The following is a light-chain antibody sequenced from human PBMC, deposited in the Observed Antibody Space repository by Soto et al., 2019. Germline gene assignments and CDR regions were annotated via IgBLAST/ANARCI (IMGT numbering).Light chain of an antibody. J-gene: IGKJ2*03. CDR3: QQSHITQYS. CDR2: GAS. CDR1: QSVSNN. V-gene: IGKV3-15*01. Sequence: EIVMTQSPATLSVSPGERATLSCRASQSVSNNLAWYQQKPGQAPRLLIYGASTRATGIPARFSGSGSGTEFTLTISSLQSEDFATYYCQQSHITQYSFGQGTTLEIK.